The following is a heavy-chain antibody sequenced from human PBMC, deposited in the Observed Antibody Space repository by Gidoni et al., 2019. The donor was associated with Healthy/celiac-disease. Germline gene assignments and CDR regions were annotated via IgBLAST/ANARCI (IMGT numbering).Heavy chain of an antibody. CDR2: IYYSGST. Sequence: QVQLQESGPGLVKPSETLSLTCTVSGGSVSSGSYYWSWIRQPPGKGLEWIGYIYYSGSTNYNPSLKSRVTISVDTSKNQFSLKLSSVTAADTAVYYCARAPYTLVGAQAFDIWGQGTMVTVSS. CDR1: GGSVSSGSYY. CDR3: ARAPYTLVGAQAFDI. D-gene: IGHD1-26*01. J-gene: IGHJ3*02. V-gene: IGHV4-61*01.